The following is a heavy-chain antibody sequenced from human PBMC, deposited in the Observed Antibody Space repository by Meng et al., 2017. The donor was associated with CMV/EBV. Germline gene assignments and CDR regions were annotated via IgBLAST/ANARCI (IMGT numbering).Heavy chain of an antibody. CDR3: ASGLGVELRDWFDY. CDR2: ISYDGSNK. Sequence: LSLTCAASGFTFSSYAMHWVRQAPGKGLEWVAVISYDGSNKYYADSVKGRFTISRDNSKNTLYLQMNSLRAEDTAVYYCASGLGVELRDWFDYWGQGTLVTVSS. D-gene: IGHD1-7*01. V-gene: IGHV3-30-3*01. CDR1: GFTFSSYA. J-gene: IGHJ4*02.